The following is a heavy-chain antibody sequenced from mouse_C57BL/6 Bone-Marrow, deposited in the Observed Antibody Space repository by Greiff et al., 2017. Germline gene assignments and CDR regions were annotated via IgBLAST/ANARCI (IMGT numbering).Heavy chain of an antibody. CDR1: GFTFSSYG. V-gene: IGHV5-6*01. Sequence: EVQRVESGGDLVKPGGSLKLSCAASGFTFSSYGMSWVRQTPDKRLEWVATISSGGSYTYYPDSVKGRFTISRDNAKNTLYLQMSSLKSEDTAMYYCARLLLRSFFDYWGQGTTLTVSS. D-gene: IGHD1-1*01. CDR2: ISSGGSYT. J-gene: IGHJ2*01. CDR3: ARLLLRSFFDY.